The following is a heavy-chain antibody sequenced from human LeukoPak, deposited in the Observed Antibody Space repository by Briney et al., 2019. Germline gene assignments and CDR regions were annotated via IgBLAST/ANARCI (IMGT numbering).Heavy chain of an antibody. Sequence: PGGSLRLSCAASGFTFSSYAMHWVRQAPGKGLEWVAVISYDGSNKYYADSVKGRFTISRDNSKNTLYLQMNSLRAEDTAVYYCVQERDGAYSGTYPDYWGQGTLVTVSS. J-gene: IGHJ4*02. D-gene: IGHD1-26*01. V-gene: IGHV3-30-3*01. CDR2: ISYDGSNK. CDR3: VQERDGAYSGTYPDY. CDR1: GFTFSSYA.